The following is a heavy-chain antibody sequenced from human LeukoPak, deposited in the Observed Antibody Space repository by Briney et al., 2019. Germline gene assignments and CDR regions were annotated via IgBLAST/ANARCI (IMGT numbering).Heavy chain of an antibody. CDR1: GYTFTSYY. V-gene: IGHV1-46*01. D-gene: IGHD3-10*01. J-gene: IGHJ4*02. Sequence: GASVKVSCKASGYTFTSYYMHWVRQAPGQGLEWMGIINPSGGSTSYAQKFQGRVTMTRDTSTSTVYMELSSLRSEDTAVYYCARAGVLWFGESKFDSWGQGTLVTVSS. CDR2: INPSGGST. CDR3: ARAGVLWFGESKFDS.